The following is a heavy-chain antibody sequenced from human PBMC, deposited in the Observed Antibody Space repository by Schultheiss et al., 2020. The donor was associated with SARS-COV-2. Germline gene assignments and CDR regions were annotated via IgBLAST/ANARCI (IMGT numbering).Heavy chain of an antibody. J-gene: IGHJ4*02. CDR3: ARAPTTVTTWGDY. D-gene: IGHD4-17*01. CDR2: ISSSGSTI. Sequence: GGSLRLSCAASGFTFSSYAMSWVRQAPGKGLEWVSYISSSGSTIYYADSVKGRFTISRDNSKNTLYLQMNSLRAEDTAVYYCARAPTTVTTWGDYWGQGTLVTVSS. CDR1: GFTFSSYA. V-gene: IGHV3-48*01.